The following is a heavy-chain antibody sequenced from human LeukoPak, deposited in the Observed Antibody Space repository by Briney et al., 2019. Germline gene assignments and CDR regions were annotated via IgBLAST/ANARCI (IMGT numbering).Heavy chain of an antibody. Sequence: ASVKVSCKASGYTFTSYGISWVRQAPGQGLEWMGWISAYNGNTNYAQKLQGRVPMTTDPSTSTAYMELRSLRSDDTAVYYCARVSLYSGSSGVDYWGQGTLVTVSS. CDR1: GYTFTSYG. D-gene: IGHD1-26*01. J-gene: IGHJ4*02. CDR3: ARVSLYSGSSGVDY. CDR2: ISAYNGNT. V-gene: IGHV1-18*01.